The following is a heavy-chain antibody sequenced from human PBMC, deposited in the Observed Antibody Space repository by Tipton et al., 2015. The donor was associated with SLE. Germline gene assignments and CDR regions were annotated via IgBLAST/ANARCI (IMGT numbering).Heavy chain of an antibody. V-gene: IGHV4-34*01. CDR1: GGSFSGYY. D-gene: IGHD5-18*01. J-gene: IGHJ6*02. CDR3: ARGHTAMIGSLDYYGMDV. Sequence: TLSLTCAVYGGSFSGYYWSWIRQPPGKGLEWIGEINHSGSTNYNPSLKSRVTISGDTTKNQFSLKLSSVTAADTAVYYCARGHTAMIGSLDYYGMDVWGQGTTVTVS. CDR2: INHSGST.